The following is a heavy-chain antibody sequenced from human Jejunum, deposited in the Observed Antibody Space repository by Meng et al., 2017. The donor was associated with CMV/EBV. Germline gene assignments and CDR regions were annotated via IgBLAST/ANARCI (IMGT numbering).Heavy chain of an antibody. CDR1: GFPFSSSA. V-gene: IGHV3-23*03. J-gene: IGHJ6*02. Sequence: LSCAGSGFPFSSSAMSWVRQAPGKGPEWVSFIFGGGSSTYYADSVKGRFTISKDDSKNTLYLQMNSLRVEDTAVYYCTRESGYLIWGQGTTVTVSS. CDR2: IFGGGSST. D-gene: IGHD5-12*01. CDR3: TRESGYLI.